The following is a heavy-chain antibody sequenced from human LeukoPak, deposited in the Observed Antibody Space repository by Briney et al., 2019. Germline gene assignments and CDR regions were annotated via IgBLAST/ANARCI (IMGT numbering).Heavy chain of an antibody. Sequence: GESLKISCKGSGYSFTSYCIGCVRQMPGKNLEWMGIIYPGDSDTRYSPSFQGQVTISADKSISTAYLQWSSLKASDTAMYYCARRDRGGDYYGSGSYYNDPYFDYWGQGTLVTVSS. D-gene: IGHD3-10*01. CDR1: GYSFTSYC. J-gene: IGHJ4*02. CDR3: ARRDRGGDYYGSGSYYNDPYFDY. V-gene: IGHV5-51*01. CDR2: IYPGDSDT.